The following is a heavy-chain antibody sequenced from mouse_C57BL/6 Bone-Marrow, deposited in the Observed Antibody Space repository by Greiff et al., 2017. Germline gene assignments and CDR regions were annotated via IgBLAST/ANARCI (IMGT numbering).Heavy chain of an antibody. D-gene: IGHD1-3*01. CDR3: ARASGFAY. CDR2: IYTGSGNT. J-gene: IGHJ3*01. Sequence: VQLQQSGPELVKPGASVKISCKASGYTFTDYYINWVKQRPGQGLEWIGWIYTGSGNTKYNEKFKGNATLTVDTSSSTAYMQLSSLASEDSAVYFCARASGFAYCGQGTLVTVSA. V-gene: IGHV1-84*01. CDR1: GYTFTDYY.